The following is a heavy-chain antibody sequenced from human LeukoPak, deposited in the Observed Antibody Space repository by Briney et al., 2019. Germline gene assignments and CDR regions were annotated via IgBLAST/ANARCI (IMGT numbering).Heavy chain of an antibody. J-gene: IGHJ4*02. CDR3: ARGYSNNRGMGTVLVF. CDR2: MNPNSGNT. V-gene: IGHV1-8*03. CDR1: GYTFTSYD. Sequence: ASVKVSCKASGYTFTSYDINWVRQATGQGLEWMGWMNPNSGNTGYAQKFQGRVTITRNTSISTAYMELSSLRSEDTAVYYCARGYSNNRGMGTVLVFWGQGTLVTVSS. D-gene: IGHD4-11*01.